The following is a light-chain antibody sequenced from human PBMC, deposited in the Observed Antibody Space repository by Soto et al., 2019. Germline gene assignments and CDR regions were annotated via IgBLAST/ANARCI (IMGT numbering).Light chain of an antibody. CDR2: GAS. CDR1: QTIRSNY. Sequence: ETVLTQSPGTLSLSLGERATLSCRASQTIRSNYLAWYRQTPGQAPRLLIYGASNRATGIADRFSGSGSGTDFTLIISRLEPEDVAMYYCQQYGSSPWTFGQGTKVEIK. V-gene: IGKV3-20*01. J-gene: IGKJ1*01. CDR3: QQYGSSPWT.